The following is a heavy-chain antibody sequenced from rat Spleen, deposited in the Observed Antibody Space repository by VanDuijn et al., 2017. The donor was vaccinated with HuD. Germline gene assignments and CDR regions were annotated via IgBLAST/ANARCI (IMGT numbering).Heavy chain of an antibody. CDR3: TRGYYYYGYRGYFDY. CDR1: GFTFNNYW. V-gene: IGHV5-31*01. CDR2: ITNTGGST. J-gene: IGHJ2*01. D-gene: IGHD1-7*01. Sequence: EVQLVESGGGLVQPGRSLKLSCVASGFTFNNYWMTWIRQAPGKGLEWVASITNTGGSTYYPDSVKGRFTISRDNAKSTLYLQMNSLRSEDTATYYCTRGYYYYGYRGYFDYWGQGVMVTVSS.